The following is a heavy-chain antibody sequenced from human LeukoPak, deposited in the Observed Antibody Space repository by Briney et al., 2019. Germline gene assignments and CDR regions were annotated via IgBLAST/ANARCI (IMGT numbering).Heavy chain of an antibody. J-gene: IGHJ4*02. V-gene: IGHV1-18*04. CDR2: INPNSGNT. Sequence: ASVKVSCKASGYTFTGHYMHWVRQAPGQGLEWMGWINPNSGNTNYAQKLQGRVTMTTDTSTSTAYMELRSLRSDDTAVYYCARGAQGIVVVPAATYYFDYWGQGTLVTVSS. CDR1: GYTFTGHY. D-gene: IGHD2-2*01. CDR3: ARGAQGIVVVPAATYYFDY.